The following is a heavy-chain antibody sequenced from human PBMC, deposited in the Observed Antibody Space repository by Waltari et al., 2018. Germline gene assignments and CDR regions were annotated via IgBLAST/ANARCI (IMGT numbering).Heavy chain of an antibody. V-gene: IGHV4-4*02. CDR3: AGDRAIGLFFDY. CDR1: GDSISGNYW. D-gene: IGHD2-2*01. J-gene: IGHJ4*02. CDR2: VYHSGKP. Sequence: QVQLQESGQGLLTPSGTLSFTCAVSGDSISGNYWWGWVRQSPEKGLEWIGQVYHSGKPHYNPSLQSRVTISVDKPKNQFSLNLNSVTAADTAVYYCAGDRAIGLFFDYWGRGTLVTVSS.